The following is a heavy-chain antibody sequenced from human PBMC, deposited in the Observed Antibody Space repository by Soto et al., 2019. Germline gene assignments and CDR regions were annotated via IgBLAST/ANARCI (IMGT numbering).Heavy chain of an antibody. CDR1: GSAFSSSE. CDR2: ISKSGNVI. CDR3: AGHDSSWEAFDF. D-gene: IGHD6-13*01. V-gene: IGHV3-48*03. Sequence: PGGSLRLSCAASGSAFSSSEMHWVRQAPGKGLEWVSYISKSGNVIYYADSVKGRFTISRDNAKNLLYLELRSLRADDTATFYRAGHDSSWEAFDFWGQGALVTVSS. J-gene: IGHJ4*02.